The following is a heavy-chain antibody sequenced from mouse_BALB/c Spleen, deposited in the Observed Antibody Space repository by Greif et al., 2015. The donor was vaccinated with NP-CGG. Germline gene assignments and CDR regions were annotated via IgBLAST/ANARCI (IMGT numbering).Heavy chain of an antibody. D-gene: IGHD2-10*02. V-gene: IGHV1S81*02. CDR3: TRYGFYAMDY. J-gene: IGHJ4*01. Sequence: VQLQQSGAELVKPGASVKLSCKASGYTFTNYYMYWVRQRPGQGLEWIGDINPSNGGTNFNEKFKSKATLTVDKSSSTAYMQLISLTSEDSAVYYCTRYGFYAMDYWGQGTSVTVSS. CDR1: GYTFTNYY. CDR2: INPSNGGT.